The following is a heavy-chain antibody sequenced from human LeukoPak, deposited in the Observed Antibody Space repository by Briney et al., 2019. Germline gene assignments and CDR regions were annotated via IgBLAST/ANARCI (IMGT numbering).Heavy chain of an antibody. Sequence: GESLKISCNGSGYSFTSYWIGWVRQMPGKGLEWMGIIYPGDSDTRYSLSFQGQVTISADKSISTAYLQWSSLKASDTAMYYCASGRGWAGPQGEGFDYWGQGTLVTVSS. V-gene: IGHV5-51*01. CDR1: GYSFTSYW. J-gene: IGHJ4*02. D-gene: IGHD3-16*01. CDR3: ASGRGWAGPQGEGFDY. CDR2: IYPGDSDT.